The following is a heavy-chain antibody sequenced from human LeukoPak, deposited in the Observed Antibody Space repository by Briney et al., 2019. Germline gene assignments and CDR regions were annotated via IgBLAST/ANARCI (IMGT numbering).Heavy chain of an antibody. V-gene: IGHV3-20*04. D-gene: IGHD3-10*02. CDR2: ITWNGGST. J-gene: IGHJ6*04. CDR1: GFTFDDYG. CDR3: AELGITMIGGV. Sequence: SGGSLRLSCAASGFTFDDYGMSWVRQAPGKGLEWVSGITWNGGSTGYADSVKGRFTISRDNAKNSLYLQMNSLRAEDTAVYYCAELGITMIGGVWGKGTTVTISS.